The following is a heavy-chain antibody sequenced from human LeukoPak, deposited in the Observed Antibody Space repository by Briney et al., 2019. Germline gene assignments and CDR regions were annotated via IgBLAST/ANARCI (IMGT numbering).Heavy chain of an antibody. Sequence: GGSLRFSCVASGFTFSAYTMNWVRQAPGRGLEWLSYISSNSGTMYYADSVKGRFTISRDNAKNSLYLQMSSLRVDDTAVYYCARVGMNVWGKGTTVTVSS. CDR2: ISSNSGTM. CDR3: ARVGMNV. V-gene: IGHV3-48*01. CDR1: GFTFSAYT. J-gene: IGHJ6*03.